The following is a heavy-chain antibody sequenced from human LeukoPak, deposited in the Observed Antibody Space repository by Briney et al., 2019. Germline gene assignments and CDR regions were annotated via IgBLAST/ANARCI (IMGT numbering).Heavy chain of an antibody. Sequence: PGGSLRLSCAASGFTFSSYGMHWVRQAPGKGLEWVAVISYDGSNKYYADSVKGRFTISRDNSKNTLYLQMNSLRAEDTAVYYCAKDLAVAGGYYFDYWGQGTLVTVSS. V-gene: IGHV3-30*18. CDR1: GFTFSSYG. J-gene: IGHJ4*02. D-gene: IGHD6-19*01. CDR3: AKDLAVAGGYYFDY. CDR2: ISYDGSNK.